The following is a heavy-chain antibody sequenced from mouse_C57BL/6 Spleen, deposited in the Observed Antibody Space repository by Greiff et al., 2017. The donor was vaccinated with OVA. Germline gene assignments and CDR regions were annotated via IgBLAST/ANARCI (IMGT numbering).Heavy chain of an antibody. CDR1: GFTFSSYT. V-gene: IGHV5-9*01. J-gene: IGHJ1*03. D-gene: IGHD2-5*01. CDR3: ARHCGYSNYQWYFDV. Sequence: EVQGVESGGGLVKPGGSLKLSCAASGFTFSSYTMSWVRQTPEKRLEWVATISGGGGNTYYPDSVKGRFTISSDNAKNTLYLQMSSLRSEDTALYYCARHCGYSNYQWYFDVWGTGTTVTVSS. CDR2: ISGGGGNT.